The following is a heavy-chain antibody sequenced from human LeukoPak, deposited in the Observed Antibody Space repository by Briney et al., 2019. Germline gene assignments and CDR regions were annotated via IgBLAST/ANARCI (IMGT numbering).Heavy chain of an antibody. D-gene: IGHD3-10*01. V-gene: IGHV4-4*09. Sequence: SETLSLTCSVSGGSIINYYWSWIRQAPGKGLEWIGHIHSSGTTNYNPSLKSRVTTSVDTSKNQFSLKLTSVTAADTAVVYCARQAHGSGSYERPFDFWGQGILVTVSS. CDR1: GGSIINYY. J-gene: IGHJ4*02. CDR2: IHSSGTT. CDR3: ARQAHGSGSYERPFDF.